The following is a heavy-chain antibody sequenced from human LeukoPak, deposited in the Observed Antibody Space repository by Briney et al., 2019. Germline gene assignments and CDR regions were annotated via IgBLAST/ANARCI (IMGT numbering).Heavy chain of an antibody. J-gene: IGHJ4*02. CDR1: GFTFSTYS. D-gene: IGHD6-19*01. V-gene: IGHV3-7*05. Sequence: GGSLRLSCAASGFTFSTYSMSWVRQAPGKGLEWVANIKQDGSEKYYVDSVRGRFTISRDNAKNSLYLQMNSLRAEDTAVYYCARFAVAGKRSFDYWGQGTLVTVSS. CDR3: ARFAVAGKRSFDY. CDR2: IKQDGSEK.